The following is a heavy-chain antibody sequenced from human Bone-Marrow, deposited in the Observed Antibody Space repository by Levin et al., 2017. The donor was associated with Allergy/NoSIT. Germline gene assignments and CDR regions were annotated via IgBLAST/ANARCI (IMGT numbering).Heavy chain of an antibody. D-gene: IGHD2-21*02. CDR1: GGSTNSTNW. CDR3: VTCGEDCIDVFGV. Sequence: PGGSLRLSCAVSGGSTNSTNWWSWVRQTPGKGLEWIGEMHQSGNTNYNPSLKSRVTISVDKSRNQFSLKLSSVTAADTAVYYCVTCGEDCIDVFGVWGQGTMVTVSS. CDR2: MHQSGNT. J-gene: IGHJ3*01. V-gene: IGHV4-4*02.